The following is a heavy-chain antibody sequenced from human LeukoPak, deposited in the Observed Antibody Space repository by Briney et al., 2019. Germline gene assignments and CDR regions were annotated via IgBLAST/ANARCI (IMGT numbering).Heavy chain of an antibody. V-gene: IGHV4-59*12. J-gene: IGHJ5*02. D-gene: IGHD2-2*01. Sequence: SETLSLTCTVSGDSISTYYWSWIRQPPGKGLEWIGYIRYSGSANYNPSLRSRVTISVDTSKNQFSLKLSSVTAADTAVYYCARGSPIGYCSSTSCQEGSGWFDPWGQGTLVTVSS. CDR1: GDSISTYY. CDR3: ARGSPIGYCSSTSCQEGSGWFDP. CDR2: IRYSGSA.